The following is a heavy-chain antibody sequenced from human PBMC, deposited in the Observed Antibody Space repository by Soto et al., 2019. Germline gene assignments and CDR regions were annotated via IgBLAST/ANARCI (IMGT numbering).Heavy chain of an antibody. Sequence: QLQLQESGPGLVKPSETLSLTCTVYGASISSGNYYWGWIRQYPVKGLEWIGSFYYGGISHSNPSLKRRGTISAYTSKNQFSLTLTSGPAADTAEYYCVRHGWDTGWFYFDYWGQGTLVIVSS. CDR1: GASISSGNYY. V-gene: IGHV4-39*01. CDR3: VRHGWDTGWFYFDY. J-gene: IGHJ4*02. D-gene: IGHD6-19*01. CDR2: FYYGGIS.